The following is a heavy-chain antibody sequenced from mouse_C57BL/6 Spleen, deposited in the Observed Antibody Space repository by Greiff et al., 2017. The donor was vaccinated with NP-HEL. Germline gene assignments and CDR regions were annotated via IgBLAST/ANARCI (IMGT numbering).Heavy chain of an antibody. V-gene: IGHV5-17*01. D-gene: IGHD2-3*01. CDR1: GFTFSDYG. CDR3: ARPYYDGYYGSWFAY. CDR2: ISSGSSNI. Sequence: EVKLVESGGGLVKPGGSLKLSCAASGFTFSDYGMHWVRQAPEKGLEWVAYISSGSSNIYYAETVKGRFTISRDNAKNTLILQMTSLRSEDTAMYYCARPYYDGYYGSWFAYWGQGTLVTVSA. J-gene: IGHJ3*01.